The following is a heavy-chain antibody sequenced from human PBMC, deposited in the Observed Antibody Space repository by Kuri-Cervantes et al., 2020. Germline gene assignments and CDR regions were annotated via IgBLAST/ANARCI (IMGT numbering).Heavy chain of an antibody. CDR2: IIENGGST. D-gene: IGHD1-7*01. Sequence: ETLSLTCAASGFTFSRNAMSWVRQAPGKGLEWVSGIIENGGSTYYADSVKGRFSISRDNAKNTLYLQMNSLRAEDTAVYSCTRGRDGNYGYFDNWGQGTLVTVSS. CDR1: GFTFSRNA. CDR3: TRGRDGNYGYFDN. V-gene: IGHV3-23*01. J-gene: IGHJ4*02.